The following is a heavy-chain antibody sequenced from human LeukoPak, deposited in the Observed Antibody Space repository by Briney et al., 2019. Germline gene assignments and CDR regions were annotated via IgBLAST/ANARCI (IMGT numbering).Heavy chain of an antibody. CDR2: ISYDGSNK. CDR1: GFTFSSYA. CDR3: ARDLWPFQLLYRTVTITIDY. J-gene: IGHJ4*02. Sequence: GGSLRFSCAASGFTFSSYAMHWVRQAPGKRLEWVAVISYDGSNKYYADSVKGRFTISRDNSKNTLYLQMNSLRAEDTAVYYCARDLWPFQLLYRTVTITIDYWGQGTLVTVSS. D-gene: IGHD2-2*02. V-gene: IGHV3-30-3*01.